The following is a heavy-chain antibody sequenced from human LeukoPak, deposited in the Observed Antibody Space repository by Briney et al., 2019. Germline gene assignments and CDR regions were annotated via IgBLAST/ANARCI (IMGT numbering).Heavy chain of an antibody. CDR3: ARGSLLRAFYYYYGMDV. Sequence: ASVKVSCKASGYTFTGYYMHWVRQAPGQGLEWMGWINPNSGGTNYAQKFRGRVTMTRDTSISTAYMELSRLRSDDTAVYYCARGSLLRAFYYYYGMDVWGQGTTVTVSS. CDR1: GYTFTGYY. D-gene: IGHD3-3*02. J-gene: IGHJ6*02. CDR2: INPNSGGT. V-gene: IGHV1-2*02.